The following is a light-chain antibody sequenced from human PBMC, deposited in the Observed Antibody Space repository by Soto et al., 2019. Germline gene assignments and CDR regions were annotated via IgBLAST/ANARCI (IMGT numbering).Light chain of an antibody. J-gene: IGLJ2*01. CDR2: EVS. V-gene: IGLV2-14*01. Sequence: QSALTQPASVSGSPGQSITISCTGTSSDVGGYNYVSWYQHHPGKAPKLMIYEVSNRPSGVSNRFSGSKSGNTASLTISGLQAEDEADYCCSSYTSSSTLVVFGGGTKRTVL. CDR3: SSYTSSSTLVV. CDR1: SSDVGGYNY.